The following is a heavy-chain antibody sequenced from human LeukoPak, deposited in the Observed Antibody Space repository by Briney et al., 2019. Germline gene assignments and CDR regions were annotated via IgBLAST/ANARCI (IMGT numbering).Heavy chain of an antibody. CDR3: ARQWDGYNLGENWFDP. Sequence: PSETLSLTCTVCGGSISSSSYYWGWIRQPPGKGLEWIGNIYYSGSTYYNPSLKSRVTISVDTSKNQFSLKLSSVTAADTAVYYCARQWDGYNLGENWFDPWGQGTLVTVSS. D-gene: IGHD5-24*01. CDR2: IYYSGST. J-gene: IGHJ5*02. CDR1: GGSISSSSYY. V-gene: IGHV4-39*01.